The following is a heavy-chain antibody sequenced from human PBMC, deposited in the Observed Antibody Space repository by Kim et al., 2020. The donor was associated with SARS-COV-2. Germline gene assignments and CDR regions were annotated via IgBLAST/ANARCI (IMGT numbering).Heavy chain of an antibody. Sequence: GGSLRLSCSASGFTFSSYAMHWVRQAPGKGLEYVSAISSNGGSTYYADSVKGRFTISRDNSKNTLYLQMSSLRAEDTAVYYCVKDPKPRSITGTHRTRNYYYYGMDVWGQGTTVTVSS. CDR1: GFTFSSYA. D-gene: IGHD1-20*01. CDR2: ISSNGGST. J-gene: IGHJ6*02. V-gene: IGHV3-64D*09. CDR3: VKDPKPRSITGTHRTRNYYYYGMDV.